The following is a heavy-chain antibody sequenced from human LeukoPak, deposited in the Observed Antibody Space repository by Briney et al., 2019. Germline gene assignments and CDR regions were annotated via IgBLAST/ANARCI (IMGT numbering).Heavy chain of an antibody. V-gene: IGHV3-30*19. CDR1: GFTFSSYG. CDR3: ARDHYDILTGYSRVYDY. Sequence: PGRSLRLSCAASGFTFSSYGMHWVRQAPGKGLEWVAVISYDGSNKYYADSVKGRFTISRDNSKNTLYLQMNSLRAEDTAVYYCARDHYDILTGYSRVYDYWGQGTLVTVSS. CDR2: ISYDGSNK. J-gene: IGHJ4*02. D-gene: IGHD3-9*01.